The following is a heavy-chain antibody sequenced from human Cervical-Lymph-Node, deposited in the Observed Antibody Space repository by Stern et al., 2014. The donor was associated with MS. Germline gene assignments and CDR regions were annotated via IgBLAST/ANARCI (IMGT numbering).Heavy chain of an antibody. CDR3: ARERQQYCNSEGCSYWYFDL. Sequence: QVQLQESGPGLVKPSGTLSLTCAVSGGSVSSTNSWSWVRQSPGKGLEWIGNIYHSGPSNCRPSLRSRVPISLDNPKNHLSLHLTSVTAADTAVYYCARERQQYCNSEGCSYWYFDLWGRGTLVTVSS. D-gene: IGHD2/OR15-2a*01. CDR2: IYHSGPS. J-gene: IGHJ2*01. V-gene: IGHV4-4*02. CDR1: GGSVSSTNS.